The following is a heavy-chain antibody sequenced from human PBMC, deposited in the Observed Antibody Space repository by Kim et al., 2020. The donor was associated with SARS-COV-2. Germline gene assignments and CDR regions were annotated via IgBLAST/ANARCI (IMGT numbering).Heavy chain of an antibody. J-gene: IGHJ6*03. V-gene: IGHV4-39*01. Sequence: SETLSLTCTVSGGSISSSSYYWGWIRQPPGKGLEWIGSIYYSGSTYYNPSLKSRVTISVDTSKNQFSLKLSSVTAADTAVYYCAVLYSSSWLLNYYYYMDVWGKGTTVTVSS. CDR3: AVLYSSSWLLNYYYYMDV. CDR2: IYYSGST. CDR1: GGSISSSSYY. D-gene: IGHD6-13*01.